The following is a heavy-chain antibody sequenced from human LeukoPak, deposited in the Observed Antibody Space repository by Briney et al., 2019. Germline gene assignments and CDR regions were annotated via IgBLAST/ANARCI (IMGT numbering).Heavy chain of an antibody. Sequence: GGSLRLSCAVSGFTFDDYAMHWVRQVPGKGLEWVSGINWNSDSIGYADSVKGRFTTSRDNAKNSLYLQMNSLRAEDTALYYCAINGGGDSGYGNFGYWGQGTLVTVSS. V-gene: IGHV3-9*01. D-gene: IGHD5-12*01. CDR1: GFTFDDYA. CDR2: INWNSDSI. CDR3: AINGGGDSGYGNFGY. J-gene: IGHJ4*02.